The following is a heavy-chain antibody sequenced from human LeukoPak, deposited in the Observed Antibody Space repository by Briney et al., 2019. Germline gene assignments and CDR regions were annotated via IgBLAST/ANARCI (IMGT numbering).Heavy chain of an antibody. Sequence: SETLSLTCTVSGGSISRYYWTWIRQPPGKGLEWIGYIYYSGSTNYNPSLKSRVTKSVDTSKNQFSLKLSSVTAADTAVYYCARLSYSGYDFDYWGQGTLVTVSS. V-gene: IGHV4-59*01. CDR1: GGSISRYY. CDR3: ARLSYSGYDFDY. D-gene: IGHD5-12*01. CDR2: IYYSGST. J-gene: IGHJ4*02.